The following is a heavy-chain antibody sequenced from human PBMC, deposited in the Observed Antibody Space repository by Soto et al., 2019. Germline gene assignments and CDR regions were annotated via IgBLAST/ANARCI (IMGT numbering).Heavy chain of an antibody. J-gene: IGHJ5*02. Sequence: QVQLQQSGPGLVKPSQTLSLTCAISGDSVSSNSAAWNWIRQSPSRGLEWLGRTYYRSNWYKDYAVSVKSRITINPDTSKNQFFLQLNSVTPEDTAVYYCARVAVAGNNNWFDPWGQGTLVTVSS. CDR1: GDSVSSNSAA. D-gene: IGHD6-19*01. V-gene: IGHV6-1*01. CDR2: TYYRSNWYK. CDR3: ARVAVAGNNNWFDP.